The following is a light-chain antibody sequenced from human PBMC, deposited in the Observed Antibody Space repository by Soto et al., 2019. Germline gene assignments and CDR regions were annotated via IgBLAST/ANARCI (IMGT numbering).Light chain of an antibody. J-gene: IGLJ3*02. V-gene: IGLV2-23*01. CDR2: ETF. Sequence: QSVLTQPASVSGSPGQSITISCTRTPSSIGSYNLVSWYQHHSGKAPKLIIYETFKRPSGVSDRFSGSRSGNTASLTISGLQAEDEADYYCCSFAGGSLSELFGGGTKLTVL. CDR3: CSFAGGSLSEL. CDR1: PSSIGSYNL.